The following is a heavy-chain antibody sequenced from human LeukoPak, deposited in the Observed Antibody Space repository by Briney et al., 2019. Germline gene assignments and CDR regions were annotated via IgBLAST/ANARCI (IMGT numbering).Heavy chain of an antibody. D-gene: IGHD5-18*01. V-gene: IGHV3-15*01. CDR2: IKSKTDGGTT. J-gene: IGHJ4*02. Sequence: GGSLRLSCAASGFTFSNAWMSWVRQAPGKGLEWVGRIKSKTDGGTTDYAAPVKGRFTISRDDSKNTLYLQMNSLKTEDTAVYYCARRLSGYSYGYGDYWGQGTLVTVSS. CDR3: ARRLSGYSYGYGDY. CDR1: GFTFSNAW.